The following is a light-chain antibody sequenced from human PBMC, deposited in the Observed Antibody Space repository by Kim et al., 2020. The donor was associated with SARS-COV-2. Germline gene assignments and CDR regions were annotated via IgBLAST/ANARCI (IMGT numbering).Light chain of an antibody. Sequence: XGVTARITCAGVALPKQYACCFQQKPGQAPVVVLYEDTERPTGIPERFSGSTSGTTVTLTISGVQAEDEADYYCQSADSSDTFWVFGGGTQLTVL. J-gene: IGLJ3*02. CDR1: ALPKQY. CDR2: EDT. V-gene: IGLV3-25*03. CDR3: QSADSSDTFWV.